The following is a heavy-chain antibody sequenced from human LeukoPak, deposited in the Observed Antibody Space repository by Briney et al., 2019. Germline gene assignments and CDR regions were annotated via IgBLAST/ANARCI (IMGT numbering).Heavy chain of an antibody. CDR2: VNEDGSRI. CDR3: VRDFGGEDDY. CDR1: GFTFSSYA. Sequence: GGSLRLSCAASGFTFSSYAMSWVRQAPGKGLVWVARVNEDGSRIDHADSVRGRFTIPRDITKSTLFLQMNSLRVEDSAIYYCVRDFGGEDDYWGQGILVTVSS. J-gene: IGHJ4*02. V-gene: IGHV3-74*01. D-gene: IGHD2-15*01.